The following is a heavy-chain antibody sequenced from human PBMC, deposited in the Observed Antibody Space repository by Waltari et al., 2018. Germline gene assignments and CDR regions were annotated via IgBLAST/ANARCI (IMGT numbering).Heavy chain of an antibody. CDR3: ARSRTNYYYYGMDV. Sequence: QVQLVQSGAEVTKPGASVKVSCKASGYTFTGYYMHWVRQAPGQGLEWMGRINPNSGGTNYAQKFQGRVTMTRDTSISTAYMELSRLRSDDTAVYYCARSRTNYYYYGMDVWGQGTTVTVSS. V-gene: IGHV1-2*06. CDR2: INPNSGGT. D-gene: IGHD2-2*01. J-gene: IGHJ6*02. CDR1: GYTFTGYY.